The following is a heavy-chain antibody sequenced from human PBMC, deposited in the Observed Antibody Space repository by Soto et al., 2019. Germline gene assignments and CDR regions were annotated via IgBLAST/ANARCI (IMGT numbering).Heavy chain of an antibody. J-gene: IGHJ6*02. Sequence: GGSLRLSCAASGFTFDDYTMHWVRQAPGKGLEWVSLISWDGGSTYYADSVKGRFTISRDNSKNSLYLQMNSLRTEDTALYYCAKDSRAAAGYSYSGMDVPAQGTTVT. V-gene: IGHV3-43*01. CDR2: ISWDGGST. CDR3: AKDSRAAAGYSYSGMDV. D-gene: IGHD6-13*01. CDR1: GFTFDDYT.